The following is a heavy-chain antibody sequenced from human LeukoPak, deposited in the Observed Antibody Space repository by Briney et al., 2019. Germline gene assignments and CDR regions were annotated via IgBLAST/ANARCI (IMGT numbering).Heavy chain of an antibody. Sequence: PGGSLRLSCAASGFTFSSYNMNWVRQAPGKGLEWVSSISSSTYIYYADSVKGRFTISRDNAKNSLYLQMNTLRAEDTALYYCASSKGSTGYFSAFDLWGQGTMVTVSS. CDR1: GFTFSSYN. V-gene: IGHV3-21*04. D-gene: IGHD3-22*01. CDR3: ASSKGSTGYFSAFDL. J-gene: IGHJ3*01. CDR2: ISSSTYI.